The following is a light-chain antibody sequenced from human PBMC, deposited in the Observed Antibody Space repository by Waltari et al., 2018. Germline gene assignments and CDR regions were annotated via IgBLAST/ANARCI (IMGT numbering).Light chain of an antibody. J-gene: IGKJ1*01. CDR3: QQYDKYWT. V-gene: IGKV1-5*03. CDR1: QSITNW. Sequence: DIQMTQSPSTLSASVGDRVTITCRASQSITNWLAWYQQKPGKAPKLLIYKASNLESGVPSRFSGSGSGTEFPLTISSLQPDDFATYYCQQYDKYWTFGQGTKVEIK. CDR2: KAS.